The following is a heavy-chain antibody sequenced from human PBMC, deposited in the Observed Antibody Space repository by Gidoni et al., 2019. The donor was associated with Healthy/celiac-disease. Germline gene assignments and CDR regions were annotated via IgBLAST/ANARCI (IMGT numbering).Heavy chain of an antibody. CDR3: TFTTFGVGPVARRYYYYGMDV. CDR1: GFNIGDYA. CDR2: IRSKAYGGTT. J-gene: IGHJ6*02. V-gene: IGHV3-49*03. Sequence: EVQLVESGGGLVQPGRSLRLSCTASGFNIGDYAMSWFRQAPGKGLEWVGFIRSKAYGGTTEYAASVKGRFTISRDDSKSIAYLQMNSLKTEDTAVYYCTFTTFGVGPVARRYYYYGMDVWGQGTTVTVSS. D-gene: IGHD3-3*01.